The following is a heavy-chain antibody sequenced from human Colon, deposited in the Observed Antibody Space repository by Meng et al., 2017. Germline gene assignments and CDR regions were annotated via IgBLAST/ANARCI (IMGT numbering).Heavy chain of an antibody. J-gene: IGHJ4*02. CDR1: GYIFTNYW. V-gene: IGHV5-51*01. CDR3: ARGYYYDKSGYSFDH. D-gene: IGHD3-22*01. Sequence: GESLKIPCQGSGYIFTNYWFAWVRQMPGKGLECMGIIYPGDSEIRYSPSFQGQVSISADKSISTAHLQWSSLKASDTDVYYCARGYYYDKSGYSFDHWGQGTLVTVSS. CDR2: IYPGDSEI.